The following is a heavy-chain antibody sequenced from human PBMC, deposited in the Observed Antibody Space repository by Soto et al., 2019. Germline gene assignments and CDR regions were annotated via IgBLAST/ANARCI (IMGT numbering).Heavy chain of an antibody. D-gene: IGHD6-19*01. CDR2: ISGSGGGT. J-gene: IGHJ6*02. CDR3: LHIPVAGGGSRVFYSSAMDV. V-gene: IGHV3-23*01. Sequence: EVQLLESGGGLVQPGGSLRLSCAASGFSLNTYAMNWVRQAPGKGLESVSGISGSGGGTYYADSVRGRFTISRDNSNNTVFLQMNSLRAEDTAVYYCLHIPVAGGGSRVFYSSAMDVWGQGTTVTVSS. CDR1: GFSLNTYA.